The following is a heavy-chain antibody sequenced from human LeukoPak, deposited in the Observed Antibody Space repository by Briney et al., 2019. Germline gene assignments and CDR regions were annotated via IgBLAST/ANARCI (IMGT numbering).Heavy chain of an antibody. J-gene: IGHJ4*02. D-gene: IGHD2-15*01. V-gene: IGHV3-30*02. CDR1: GFTFSSYG. CDR2: IRYDGSNK. Sequence: PGGSLRLSCAASGFTFSSYGMHWVRQAPGKGLEWVAFIRYDGSNKYYADSVKGRFTISRDNAKNSLYLQMNSLRAEDTALYYCARRPGDGIWHIDYWGQGTLVTVSS. CDR3: ARRPGDGIWHIDY.